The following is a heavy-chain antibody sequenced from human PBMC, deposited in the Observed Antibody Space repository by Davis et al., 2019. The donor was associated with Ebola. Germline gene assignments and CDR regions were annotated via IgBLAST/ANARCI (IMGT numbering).Heavy chain of an antibody. V-gene: IGHV1-69*06. J-gene: IGHJ6*02. D-gene: IGHD6-19*01. CDR3: ARGQWLGYYYYYYGMDV. CDR2: IIPIFATA. CDR1: AGTFSSYA. Sequence: SVQVSCKASAGTFSSYAISWVRQAPGQGLEWMGGIIPIFATANYAQKFQGRVTITADKSTSTAYMELSSLRSEDTAVYYCARGQWLGYYYYYYGMDVWGQGTTVTVSS.